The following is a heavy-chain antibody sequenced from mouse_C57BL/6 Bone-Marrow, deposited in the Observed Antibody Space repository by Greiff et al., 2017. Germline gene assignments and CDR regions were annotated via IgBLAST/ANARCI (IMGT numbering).Heavy chain of an antibody. CDR2: IRSKSNNYAT. J-gene: IGHJ4*01. CDR1: GFSFNTYA. CDR3: VRDRRMDF. Sequence: EVKVVESGGGLVQPKGSLKLSCAASGFSFNTYAMNWFRQAPGKGLEWVARIRSKSNNYATYYADSVKNRFTISRDDSESMLYLQLNNLKTEYTAMYYCVRDRRMDFWGQGTSVTVSS. V-gene: IGHV10-1*01.